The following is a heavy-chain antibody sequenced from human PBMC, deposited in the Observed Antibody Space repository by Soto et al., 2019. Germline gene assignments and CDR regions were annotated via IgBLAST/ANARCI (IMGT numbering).Heavy chain of an antibody. CDR2: IYYSGST. CDR1: GGSISSSSYY. CDR3: ARQGITIFGVVDV. J-gene: IGHJ6*02. D-gene: IGHD3-3*01. Sequence: SETLSLTCTVPGGSISSSSYYWGWIRQPPGKGLEWIGSIYYSGSTYYNPSLKSRVTISVDTSKNQFSLKLSSVTAADTAVYYCARQGITIFGVVDVWGQGTTVTVSS. V-gene: IGHV4-39*01.